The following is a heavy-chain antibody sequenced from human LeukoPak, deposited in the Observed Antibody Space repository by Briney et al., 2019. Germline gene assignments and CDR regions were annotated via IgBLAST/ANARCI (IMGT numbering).Heavy chain of an antibody. V-gene: IGHV4-4*07. Sequence: SETLSLTCTVSGGSINSYWSWIRQPAGKGLEWIGRIFTSGSTNYNPSLKSRVTMSVDTSKNQFSLKLSSVTAADTAVYYCARGDRDSSGYYPPFDCWGQGTLVTVSS. CDR2: IFTSGST. CDR3: ARGDRDSSGYYPPFDC. D-gene: IGHD3-22*01. J-gene: IGHJ4*02. CDR1: GGSINSY.